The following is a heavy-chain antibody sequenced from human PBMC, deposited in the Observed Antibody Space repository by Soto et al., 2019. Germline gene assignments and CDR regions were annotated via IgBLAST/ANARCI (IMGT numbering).Heavy chain of an antibody. CDR1: GYTFTKNW. Sequence: GESLKISCRASGYTFTKNWIGWVRQLPGKGLEWVGIVYPGDSDTRYSPSFRGQVTMSVDKSISTAYLQWRSLEASDTATYYCARQFCTSTDCSRYNDFWGPGTQVTVS. CDR2: VYPGDSDT. CDR3: ARQFCTSTDCSRYNDF. V-gene: IGHV5-51*01. J-gene: IGHJ4*02. D-gene: IGHD2-21*02.